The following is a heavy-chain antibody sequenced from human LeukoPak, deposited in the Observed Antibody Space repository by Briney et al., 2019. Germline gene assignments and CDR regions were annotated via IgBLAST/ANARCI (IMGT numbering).Heavy chain of an antibody. CDR3: ARIRGYDRDYFDY. V-gene: IGHV3-7*01. CDR2: IKQDGSEK. CDR1: GFTFSSYW. Sequence: GGPLRLSCAASGFTFSSYWMSWVRQAPGKGLEWVANIKQDGSEKYYVDSVKGRFTISRDNAKNSLYLQMDSLRAEDTAVYYCARIRGYDRDYFDYWGQGTLVTVSS. J-gene: IGHJ4*02. D-gene: IGHD5-12*01.